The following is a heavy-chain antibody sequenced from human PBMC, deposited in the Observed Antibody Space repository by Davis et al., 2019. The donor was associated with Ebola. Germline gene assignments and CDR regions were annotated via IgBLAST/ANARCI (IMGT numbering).Heavy chain of an antibody. J-gene: IGHJ4*02. CDR1: GFTFSSYG. V-gene: IGHV3-30*18. CDR3: AKASVSLQVPLHY. Sequence: PGGSLRLSCAASGFTFSSYGMHWVRQAPGKGLEWVAVISYDGSNKYYADSVKGRFTISRDNSKNTLYLQMNSLRAEDTAVYYCAKASVSLQVPLHYWGQGTLVTVSS. CDR2: ISYDGSNK. D-gene: IGHD3-16*02.